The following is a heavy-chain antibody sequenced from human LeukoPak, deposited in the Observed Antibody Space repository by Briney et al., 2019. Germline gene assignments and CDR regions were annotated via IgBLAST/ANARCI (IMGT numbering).Heavy chain of an antibody. J-gene: IGHJ6*03. CDR1: GGSFSGYY. Sequence: SETLSLTCAVYGGSFSGYYWSWIRQPPGKGLEWIGEINHSGSTNYNPSLKSRVTISVDTSKNQFSLKLSSVTAADTAVYHCARIVATNYYYMDVWGKGTTVTVSS. CDR2: INHSGST. D-gene: IGHD5-12*01. V-gene: IGHV4-34*01. CDR3: ARIVATNYYYMDV.